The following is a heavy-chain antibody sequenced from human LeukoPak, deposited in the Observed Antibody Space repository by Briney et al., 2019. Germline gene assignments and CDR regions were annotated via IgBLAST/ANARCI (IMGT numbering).Heavy chain of an antibody. V-gene: IGHV1-8*01. Sequence: ASVKVSCKASGYTFTSYDINWVRQATGQGLEWMGWMNPNSGNTGYAQKFQGRVTMTRNTSISTAYMELSSLRSEDTAVYYCARGYSAISPWDWFDPWGQGTLVTVSS. CDR2: MNPNSGNT. D-gene: IGHD2-21*01. CDR1: GYTFTSYD. CDR3: ARGYSAISPWDWFDP. J-gene: IGHJ5*02.